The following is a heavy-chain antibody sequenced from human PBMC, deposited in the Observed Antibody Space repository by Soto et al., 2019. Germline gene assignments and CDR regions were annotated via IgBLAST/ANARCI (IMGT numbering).Heavy chain of an antibody. J-gene: IGHJ4*02. CDR2: IYTSGST. V-gene: IGHV4-4*07. CDR3: AGTRDYYDSSGYYHFDY. CDR1: GGSISSYY. D-gene: IGHD3-22*01. Sequence: SETLSLTCTVSGGSISSYYWSWIRQPAGKGLEWIGRIYTSGSTNYNPSLKSRVTMSVDTSKNQFSPKLSSVTAADTAVYYCAGTRDYYDSSGYYHFDYWGQGTLVTVSS.